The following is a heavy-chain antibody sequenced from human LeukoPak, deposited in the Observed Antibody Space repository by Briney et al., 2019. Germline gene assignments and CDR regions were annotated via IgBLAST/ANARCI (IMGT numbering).Heavy chain of an antibody. D-gene: IGHD2-15*01. CDR3: AKDLWPQGYCSGGSCLSHAFDI. CDR1: GFIFSSYA. V-gene: IGHV3-30-3*01. J-gene: IGHJ3*02. CDR2: ISYDGSNK. Sequence: GRSLRLSCAASGFIFSSYAMHWVRQAPGKGLEWVAVISYDGSNKYYADSVKGRFTISRDNSKNTLYLQMNSLRAEDTAVYYCAKDLWPQGYCSGGSCLSHAFDIWGQGTMVTVSS.